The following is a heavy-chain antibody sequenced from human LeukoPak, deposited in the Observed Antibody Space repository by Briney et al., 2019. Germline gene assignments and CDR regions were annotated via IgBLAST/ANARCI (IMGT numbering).Heavy chain of an antibody. V-gene: IGHV4-39*01. CDR1: GVSISSSSYY. D-gene: IGHD6-13*01. CDR2: IYYSGST. J-gene: IGHJ5*02. Sequence: SETLSLTCTVSGVSISSSSYYWGWIRQPPGKGLEWIGSIYYSGSTYYNPSLKSRVTISVDTSKNQFSLKLSSVTAADTAVYYCARGIIAAAGTYNWFDPWGQGTLVTVSS. CDR3: ARGIIAAAGTYNWFDP.